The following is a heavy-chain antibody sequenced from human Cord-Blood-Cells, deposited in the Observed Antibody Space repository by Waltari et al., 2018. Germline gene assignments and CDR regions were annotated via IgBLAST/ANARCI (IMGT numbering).Heavy chain of an antibody. CDR1: GFTLRSYA. CDR2: ISGSGGST. Sequence: EVQLLESGGGLVQPGGSLRLPCAASGFTLRSYAMSRVRQAPGKGLEWVSAISGSGGSTYYADSVKGRFTISRDNSKNTLYLQMNSLRAEDTAVYYCAKDYLSSSWYDYWGQGTLVTVSS. D-gene: IGHD6-13*01. J-gene: IGHJ4*02. V-gene: IGHV3-23*01. CDR3: AKDYLSSSWYDY.